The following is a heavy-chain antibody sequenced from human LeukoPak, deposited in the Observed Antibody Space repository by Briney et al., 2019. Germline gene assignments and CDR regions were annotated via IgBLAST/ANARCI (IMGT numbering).Heavy chain of an antibody. CDR2: INTNGGTT. CDR1: GFTFSSYA. D-gene: IGHD1-1*01. Sequence: GGSLRIPCAASGFTFSSYAKHWVRQAPGKGLEYISAINTNGGTTYYADSVKGRFTISRDNSKNTLYLQMGSLRAEDMAVYYCARKAPSGTNDYWGQGTLVTVSS. J-gene: IGHJ4*02. CDR3: ARKAPSGTNDY. V-gene: IGHV3-64*02.